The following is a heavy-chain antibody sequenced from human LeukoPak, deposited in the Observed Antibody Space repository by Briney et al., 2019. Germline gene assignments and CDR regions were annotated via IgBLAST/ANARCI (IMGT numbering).Heavy chain of an antibody. J-gene: IGHJ4*02. CDR3: AADRYDSSGYYHFDY. Sequence: GTSVKVSCKASGFTFTSSAMQGVRQARGQRLEWIGWIVVGSGNTKYAQKFQERVTITRDMSTSTAYMELSSLRSEDTAVYYCAADRYDSSGYYHFDYWGQGTLVTVSS. CDR1: GFTFTSSA. D-gene: IGHD3-22*01. V-gene: IGHV1-58*02. CDR2: IVVGSGNT.